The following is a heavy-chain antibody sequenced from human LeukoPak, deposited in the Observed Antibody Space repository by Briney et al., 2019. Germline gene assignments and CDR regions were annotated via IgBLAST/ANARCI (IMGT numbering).Heavy chain of an antibody. CDR2: TSGSGASSGNT. J-gene: IGHJ6*03. V-gene: IGHV3-23*01. Sequence: GGSLRLSCAASGFTFNNYGMSWVRQAPGKGLEWVSVTSGSGASSGNTYYADSVKGRFTISRDNSKNTLYLQMNSLRAEDTAVYYCAKLWGQSPYYYYMDVWGKGTTVTVSS. CDR3: AKLWGQSPYYYYMDV. D-gene: IGHD3-16*01. CDR1: GFTFNNYG.